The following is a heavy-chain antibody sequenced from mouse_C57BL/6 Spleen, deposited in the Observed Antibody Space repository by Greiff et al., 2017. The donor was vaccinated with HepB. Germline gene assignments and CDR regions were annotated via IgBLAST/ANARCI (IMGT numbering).Heavy chain of an antibody. CDR1: GYTFTDYY. J-gene: IGHJ4*01. CDR3: AREDRAGYAMDY. Sequence: QVQLQQSGAELVRPGASVKLSCKASGYTFTDYYINWVKQRPGQGLEWIARIYPGSGNTYYNEKFKGKATLTAEKSSSTAYMQLSSLTSEDSAVYFCAREDRAGYAMDYWGQGTSVTVSS. V-gene: IGHV1-76*01. CDR2: IYPGSGNT.